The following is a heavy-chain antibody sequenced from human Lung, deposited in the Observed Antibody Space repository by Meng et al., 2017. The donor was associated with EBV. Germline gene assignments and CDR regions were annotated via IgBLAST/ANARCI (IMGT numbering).Heavy chain of an antibody. CDR3: AASSSSWYQNWFDP. Sequence: QVQLVTYGAEVNKPGASVKVSCKASGYTFTSYGISWVRQAPGQGLEWMGWISAYNGNTNYAQKLQGRVTMTTDTSTSTAYMELRSLRSDDTAVYXCAASSSSWYQNWFDPWGQGTLVTVSS. D-gene: IGHD6-13*01. J-gene: IGHJ5*02. CDR1: GYTFTSYG. V-gene: IGHV1-18*01. CDR2: ISAYNGNT.